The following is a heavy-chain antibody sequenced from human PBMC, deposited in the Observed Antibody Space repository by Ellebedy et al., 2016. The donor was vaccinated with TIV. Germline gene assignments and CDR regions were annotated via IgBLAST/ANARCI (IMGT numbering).Heavy chain of an antibody. CDR3: TTDLKWAALWYFDL. CDR2: IKSETDSGST. V-gene: IGHV3-15*01. Sequence: PGGSLRLSCAASGFTFSSAWMSWVRQAPGKGLEWVGRIKSETDSGSTHYAAPVKDRFTISRDDSKNTLYLQMNSLKSEDTAVYFCTTDLKWAALWYFDLWGRGALVTVSS. J-gene: IGHJ2*01. D-gene: IGHD2-8*01. CDR1: GFTFSSAW.